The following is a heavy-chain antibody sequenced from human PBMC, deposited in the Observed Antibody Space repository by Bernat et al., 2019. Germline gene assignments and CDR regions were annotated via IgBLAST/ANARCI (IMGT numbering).Heavy chain of an antibody. Sequence: EVQLVESGGGLVKPGGSLRLSCAASGFTFSSYSMNWVRQAPGKGLEWVSSISSSSSYIYYADSVKGRFTISRDNAKNSLYLQMNSLRAEDTAVYYCARVVPAAIGPNWCDPWGQGTLVTVSS. D-gene: IGHD2-2*02. CDR1: GFTFSSYS. J-gene: IGHJ5*02. CDR3: ARVVPAAIGPNWCDP. CDR2: ISSSSSYI. V-gene: IGHV3-21*01.